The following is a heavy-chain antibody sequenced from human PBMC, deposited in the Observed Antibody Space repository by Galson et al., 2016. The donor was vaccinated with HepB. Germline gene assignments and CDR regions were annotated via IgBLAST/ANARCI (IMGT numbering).Heavy chain of an antibody. CDR1: GSSLSTPG. J-gene: IGHJ4*02. Sequence: SLPSPCPGSGSSLSTPGMQWVRQAPGKGPVWVSRISSGGSSTGFGDSVKGRFTISRDDAKHTLYLQMNSLRAEDTAVYYCASSVRGSGSPPGGYWGQGILVTVSS. V-gene: IGHV3-74*01. CDR3: ASSVRGSGSPPGGY. CDR2: ISSGGSST. D-gene: IGHD3-10*01.